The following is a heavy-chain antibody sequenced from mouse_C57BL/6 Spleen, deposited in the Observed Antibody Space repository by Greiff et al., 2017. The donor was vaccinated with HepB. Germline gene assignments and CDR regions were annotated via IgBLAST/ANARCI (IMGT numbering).Heavy chain of an antibody. J-gene: IGHJ2*01. Sequence: QVQLQQPGAELVMPGASVKLSCKASGYTFTSYWMHWVKQRPGQGLEWIGEIDPSDSYTNYNQKFKGKSTLTVDKSSSTAYMQLSSLTSEDSAVYYCARDGSSYGYFDYGGQGTTLTVSS. V-gene: IGHV1-69*01. D-gene: IGHD1-1*01. CDR2: IDPSDSYT. CDR3: ARDGSSYGYFDY. CDR1: GYTFTSYW.